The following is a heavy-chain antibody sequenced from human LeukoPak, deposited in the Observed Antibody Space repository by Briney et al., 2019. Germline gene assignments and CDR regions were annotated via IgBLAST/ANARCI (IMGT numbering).Heavy chain of an antibody. V-gene: IGHV5-51*01. CDR2: IYPGDSDT. CDR3: ARLAEAAAGTYPYYYGMDV. D-gene: IGHD6-13*01. Sequence: GESLKISCKGSGYSFTSYCIGWVRQMPGKGLEWMGIIYPGDSDTRYSPSFQGQVTISADKSISTAYLQWSSLKASDTAMYYCARLAEAAAGTYPYYYGMDVWGQGTTVTVSS. CDR1: GYSFTSYC. J-gene: IGHJ6*02.